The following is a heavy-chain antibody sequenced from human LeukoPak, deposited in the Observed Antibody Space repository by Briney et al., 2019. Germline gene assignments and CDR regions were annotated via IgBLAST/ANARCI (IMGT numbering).Heavy chain of an antibody. CDR2: IDYSGTT. D-gene: IGHD6-6*01. Sequence: PSQTLSLTGTVSGGSISGSYWSWIRQPPGKGLEWIGYIDYSGTTNYNPSLKSRVTISVDTSKNQFSLKLSSVTAADTAVYYCARLPTDSSSDQYWGQGTLVTVSS. CDR3: ARLPTDSSSDQY. J-gene: IGHJ4*02. V-gene: IGHV4-59*08. CDR1: GGSISGSY.